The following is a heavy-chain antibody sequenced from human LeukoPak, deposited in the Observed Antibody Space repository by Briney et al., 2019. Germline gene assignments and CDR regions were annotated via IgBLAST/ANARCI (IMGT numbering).Heavy chain of an antibody. V-gene: IGHV4-39*07. CDR1: GGSISSSSYY. D-gene: IGHD3-10*01. CDR3: ARGYGLSRPSWHI. CDR2: IYYSGST. Sequence: PSETLSLTCTVSGGSISSSSYYWGWIRQPPGKGLEWIGSIYYSGSTYYNPSLKSRVTISVDTSKNQFSLKLSSVTAADTAVYYCARGYGLSRPSWHIWGQGTMVTVSS. J-gene: IGHJ3*02.